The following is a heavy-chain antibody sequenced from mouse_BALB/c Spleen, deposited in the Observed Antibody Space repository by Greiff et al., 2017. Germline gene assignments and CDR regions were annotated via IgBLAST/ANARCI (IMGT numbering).Heavy chain of an antibody. CDR2: ISNGGGST. CDR3: ARQEVTGTGAMDY. J-gene: IGHJ4*01. V-gene: IGHV5-12-2*01. Sequence: DVQLVESGGGLVQPGGSLKLSCAASGFTFSSYTMSWVRQTPEKRLEWVAYISNGGGSTYYPDTVKGRFTISRDNAKNTLYLQMSSLKSEDTAMYYCARQEVTGTGAMDYWGQGTSVTVSS. CDR1: GFTFSSYT. D-gene: IGHD4-1*01.